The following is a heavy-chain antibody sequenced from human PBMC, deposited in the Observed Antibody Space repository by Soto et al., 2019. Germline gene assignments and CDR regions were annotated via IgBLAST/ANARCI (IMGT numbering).Heavy chain of an antibody. CDR2: INPSTLVT. V-gene: IGHV1-46*03. D-gene: IGHD1-7*01. J-gene: IGHJ4*02. CDR1: GYTLTHYY. CDR3: ARNGQTIDSDLFDN. Sequence: QVQLVQSGAEVKKPGASVKVSCKASGYTLTHYYMHWVRQAPGQGPEWVGVINPSTLVTSYAQKFQGRVTMTRVTSTSTVYMELNRLISEATAVYYCARNGQTIDSDLFDNWCQGTLVTVSS.